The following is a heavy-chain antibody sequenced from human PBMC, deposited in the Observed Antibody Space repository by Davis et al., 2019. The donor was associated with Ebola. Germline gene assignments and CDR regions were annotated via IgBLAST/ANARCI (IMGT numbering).Heavy chain of an antibody. V-gene: IGHV3-23*01. J-gene: IGHJ4*02. CDR1: GFTFSSYA. D-gene: IGHD2-2*01. CDR2: TSGSGDTT. CDR3: AKVFCSSTSCYHFDY. Sequence: GESLKISCAASGFTFSSYAMSWVRQAPGKGLEWVSATSGSGDTTYYADSVKGRFTISRDNSKKTLYLQMNSLRAEDTAVYYCAKVFCSSTSCYHFDYWGQGTLVTVSS.